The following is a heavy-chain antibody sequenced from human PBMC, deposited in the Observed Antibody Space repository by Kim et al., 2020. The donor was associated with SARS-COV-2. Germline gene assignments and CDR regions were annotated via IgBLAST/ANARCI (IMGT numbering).Heavy chain of an antibody. D-gene: IGHD1-26*01. CDR1: GFTFSDYY. Sequence: GGSLRLSCAASGFTFSDYYMSWIRQAPGKGLEWVSYISSGSSYTNYADSVKGRFTISRDNAKNSLYLQINTLRAEDTAVYYCARVRAIVGANGAFDIWGQGTMVTVSS. J-gene: IGHJ3*02. CDR2: ISSGSSYT. CDR3: ARVRAIVGANGAFDI. V-gene: IGHV3-11*06.